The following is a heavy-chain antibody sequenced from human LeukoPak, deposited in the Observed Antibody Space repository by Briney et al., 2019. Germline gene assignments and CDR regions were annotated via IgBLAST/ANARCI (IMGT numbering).Heavy chain of an antibody. CDR1: GFTFSSNW. V-gene: IGHV3-74*01. CDR2: INSDGSST. CDR3: ASVRDRDGPPGDY. J-gene: IGHJ4*02. D-gene: IGHD5-24*01. Sequence: GGSLRLSCAASGFTFSSNWMHWVRQAPGKGLVWVSRINSDGSSTSYADSVKGRFTISRDNAKNSLYLQMNSLRDEDTAVYYCASVRDRDGPPGDYWGQGTLVTVSS.